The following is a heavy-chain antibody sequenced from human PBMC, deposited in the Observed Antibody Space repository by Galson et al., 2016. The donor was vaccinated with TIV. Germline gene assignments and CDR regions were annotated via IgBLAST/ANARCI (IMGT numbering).Heavy chain of an antibody. Sequence: SLRLSCAASGFTFSTHSMHWVRQAPGKGLDWVSYITSSSDTIYYTDSVKGRFTIPRDNAKNSLYLQMNSLRAEDTAVYYCASARSISVFGVIRRGWFDPWGQGTLVTVSS. CDR1: GFTFSTHS. CDR2: ITSSSDTI. D-gene: IGHD3-3*01. J-gene: IGHJ5*02. CDR3: ASARSISVFGVIRRGWFDP. V-gene: IGHV3-48*04.